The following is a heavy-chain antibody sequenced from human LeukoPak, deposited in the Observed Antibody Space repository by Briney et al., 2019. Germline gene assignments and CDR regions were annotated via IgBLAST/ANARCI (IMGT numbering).Heavy chain of an antibody. CDR3: ARKKGEGRRYYFDY. V-gene: IGHV4-34*01. D-gene: IGHD3-16*01. J-gene: IGHJ4*02. Sequence: PSETLSLTCAVYGGSFSGYYWSWLRQPPGKGLEWIGEINHSGSTNYNPSLKSRVTISVDTSKNQFSLKLSFVTAADTAVYYCARKKGEGRRYYFDYWGQGTLVTVSS. CDR1: GGSFSGYY. CDR2: INHSGST.